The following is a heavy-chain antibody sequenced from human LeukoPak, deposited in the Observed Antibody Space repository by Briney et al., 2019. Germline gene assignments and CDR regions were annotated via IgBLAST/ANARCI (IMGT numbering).Heavy chain of an antibody. CDR3: ARGRDGYNYYYYYYMDV. Sequence: GGSLRLSCAASGFTFSNYGMHWVRQAPGKGLEWLAIMWYDGSIKYYADSEKGRFTISRDNSKNTVFLQMNSLRAEDTAVYYCARGRDGYNYYYYYYMDVWGKGTTVTVSS. CDR2: MWYDGSIK. J-gene: IGHJ6*03. CDR1: GFTFSNYG. V-gene: IGHV3-33*01. D-gene: IGHD5-24*01.